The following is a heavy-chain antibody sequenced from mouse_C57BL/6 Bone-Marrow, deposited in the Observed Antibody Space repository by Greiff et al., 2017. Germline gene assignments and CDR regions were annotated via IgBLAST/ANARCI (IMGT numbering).Heavy chain of an antibody. CDR3: SRARGRWFAY. CDR2: ISRGGDYT. Sequence: EVQLMESGEGLVKPGGSLKLSCAASGFTFSSYAMSWVRQTPEKRLEWVAYISRGGDYTYYADTWKGRCTLSRDNARNTLYLQMSSLKSEDAAMDYCSRARGRWFAYGGQGTLVTVSA. CDR1: GFTFSSYA. D-gene: IGHD3-3*01. V-gene: IGHV5-9-1*02. J-gene: IGHJ3*01.